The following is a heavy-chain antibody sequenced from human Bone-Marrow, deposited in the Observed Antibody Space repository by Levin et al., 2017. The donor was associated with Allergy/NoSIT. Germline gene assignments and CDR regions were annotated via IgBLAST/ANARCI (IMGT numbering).Heavy chain of an antibody. V-gene: IGHV1-2*04. J-gene: IGHJ6*02. CDR2: INPNSGGT. Sequence: GASVKVSCKASGYTFTGYYMHWVRQAPGQGLEGMGWINPNSGGTNYAQKFQGWVTITRDTSISTAYMELSRLRSDDTAMYYYARAAARCSSTSCYFYYYYGMDAWGQGTTVTVSS. D-gene: IGHD2-2*01. CDR3: ARAAARCSSTSCYFYYYYGMDA. CDR1: GYTFTGYY.